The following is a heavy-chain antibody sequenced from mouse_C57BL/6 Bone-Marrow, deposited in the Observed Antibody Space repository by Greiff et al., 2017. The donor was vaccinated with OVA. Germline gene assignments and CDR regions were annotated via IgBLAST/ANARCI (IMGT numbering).Heavy chain of an antibody. CDR1: GYTFTSYW. CDR3: AYMVTTRYYAMDY. V-gene: IGHV1-7*01. Sequence: VQLQQSGAELAKPGASVKLSCKASGYTFTSYWMHWVKQRPGQGLEWIGYINPSSGYTKYNQKFKDKATLTADKSSSTAYMQLSSLTYEDSAVYYCAYMVTTRYYAMDYWGQGTSVTVSS. CDR2: INPSSGYT. J-gene: IGHJ4*01. D-gene: IGHD2-1*01.